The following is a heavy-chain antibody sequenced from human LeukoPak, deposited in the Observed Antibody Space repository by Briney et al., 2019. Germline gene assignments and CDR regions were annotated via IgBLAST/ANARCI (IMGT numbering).Heavy chain of an antibody. D-gene: IGHD5-12*01. V-gene: IGHV1-69*05. CDR1: GGTFSSYA. Sequence: SVKVSCKASGGTFSSYAISWVRQAPGQGLEWMGGIIPIFGTANYAQKFQGRVTITTDESTSTAYVELSSLRSEDTAVYYCARGRDGYDWDLLDYWGQGTLVTVSS. CDR3: ARGRDGYDWDLLDY. CDR2: IIPIFGTA. J-gene: IGHJ4*02.